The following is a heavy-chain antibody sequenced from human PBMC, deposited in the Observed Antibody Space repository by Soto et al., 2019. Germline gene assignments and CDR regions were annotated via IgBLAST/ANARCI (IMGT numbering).Heavy chain of an antibody. V-gene: IGHV3-30*18. CDR1: GGNFSHYA. D-gene: IGHD6-19*01. CDR2: ISLDGSNK. CDR3: AKDGATPVAVQCLDS. Sequence: PAESLTLSCAVSGGNFSHYAMHWVRQPPGKGLEWLAIISLDGSNKYYANPVKDRFTIFRDNSKSTLYLQMISLRPEDTAVYYCAKDGATPVAVQCLDSWGQGTPVTVSS. J-gene: IGHJ4*02.